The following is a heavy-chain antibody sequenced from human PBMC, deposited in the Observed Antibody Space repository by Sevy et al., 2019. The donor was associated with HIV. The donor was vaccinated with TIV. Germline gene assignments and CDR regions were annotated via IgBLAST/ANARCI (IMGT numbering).Heavy chain of an antibody. J-gene: IGHJ5*02. Sequence: GGSLRLSCAASGFTFDDYAMHWVRQAPGKGLEWVATISSDGSKKDYADSVKGRFTISRDNSKNTMNLQMNSLRVDDTAVYYCAKDGYYYDSTARDWFDPWGQGTLVTVSS. CDR2: ISSDGSKK. V-gene: IGHV3-33*03. CDR1: GFTFDDYA. CDR3: AKDGYYYDSTARDWFDP. D-gene: IGHD3-22*01.